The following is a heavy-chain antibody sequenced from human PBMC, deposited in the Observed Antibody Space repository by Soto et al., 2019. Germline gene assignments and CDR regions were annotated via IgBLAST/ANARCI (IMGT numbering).Heavy chain of an antibody. CDR3: ARDNALGSGVVPAAIGFSDY. CDR1: GFTFSSYG. J-gene: IGHJ4*02. D-gene: IGHD2-2*02. V-gene: IGHV3-33*01. CDR2: IWYDGSNK. Sequence: GGSLRLSCAASGFTFSSYGMHWVRQAPGKGLEWVAVIWYDGSNKYYADSVKGRFTISRDNSKNTLYLQMNSLRAEDTAVYYCARDNALGSGVVPAAIGFSDYWGQGTLVTVSS.